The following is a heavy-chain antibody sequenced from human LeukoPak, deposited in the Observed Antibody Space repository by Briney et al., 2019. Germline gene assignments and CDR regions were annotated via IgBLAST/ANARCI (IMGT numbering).Heavy chain of an antibody. V-gene: IGHV4-39*01. J-gene: IGHJ4*01. CDR1: GGSITSSAYY. CDR2: IFYNRGT. D-gene: IGHD1-7*01. CDR3: VRHSVGTMYDY. Sequence: SETLSLTCTVSGGSITSSAYYWGWIRQPPGKGLEWIGSIFYNRGTDYSPSLKSRLTISLDTSKNHFSLKLTAVTAADTAIYYCVRHSVGTMYDYWAQGTLVTVSS.